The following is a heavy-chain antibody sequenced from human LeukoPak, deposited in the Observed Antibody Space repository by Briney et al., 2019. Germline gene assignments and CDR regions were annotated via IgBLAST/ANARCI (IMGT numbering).Heavy chain of an antibody. CDR2: ISWNSGSI. CDR1: GFTFDDYA. Sequence: PGGSLRLSCAASGFTFDDYAMHWVRQAPGKGLEWVSGISWNSGSIGYADSVKGRFTISRDNAKNSLYLQMNSLRAEDPALYYCAKDITPLENIAAAGTTFDYWGQGTLVTVSS. D-gene: IGHD6-13*01. J-gene: IGHJ4*02. V-gene: IGHV3-9*01. CDR3: AKDITPLENIAAAGTTFDY.